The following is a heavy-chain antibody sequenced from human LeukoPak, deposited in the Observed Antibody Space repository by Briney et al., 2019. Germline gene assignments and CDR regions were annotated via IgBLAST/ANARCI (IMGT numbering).Heavy chain of an antibody. CDR1: GFTFSSYS. V-gene: IGHV3-21*04. CDR2: ISSSSSYI. Sequence: GGSLRLSCAASGFTFSSYSMNWVRQAPGKGLEWVSSISSSSSYIYYADSVKGRFTISRDNAKNSLYLQMNSLRAEDTAVYYCAKDRRWYYYDSSGYYGLDYWGQGTLVTVSS. D-gene: IGHD3-22*01. CDR3: AKDRRWYYYDSSGYYGLDY. J-gene: IGHJ4*02.